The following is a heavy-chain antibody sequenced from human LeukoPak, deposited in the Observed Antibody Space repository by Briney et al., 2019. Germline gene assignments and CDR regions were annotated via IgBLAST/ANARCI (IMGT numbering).Heavy chain of an antibody. Sequence: SETLSLTCSVSGDSISSSYWSWIRQPPGKGLEWIGFIYYTGSTNYNPSLKSRVTISVDTSKNQFSLKLSPVTAADTAVYYCAQGSSNWANFDYWGQGTLVTVSS. J-gene: IGHJ4*02. CDR2: IYYTGST. D-gene: IGHD4-11*01. CDR1: GDSISSSY. CDR3: AQGSSNWANFDY. V-gene: IGHV4-59*01.